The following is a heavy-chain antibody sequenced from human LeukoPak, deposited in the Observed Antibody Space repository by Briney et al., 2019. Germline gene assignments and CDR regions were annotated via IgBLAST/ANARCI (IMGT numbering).Heavy chain of an antibody. J-gene: IGHJ6*02. CDR2: IYSGGST. CDR3: ASLPGYYYYGMDV. CDR1: GFTVSSSY. V-gene: IGHV3-53*01. Sequence: PGGSLRLSCAASGFTVSSSYMSWVRQAPGKGLVWVSVIYSGGSTYYADSVKGRFTISRDNSKNTLYLQMNSLRAEDTAAYYCASLPGYYYYGMDVWGQGTTVTVSS.